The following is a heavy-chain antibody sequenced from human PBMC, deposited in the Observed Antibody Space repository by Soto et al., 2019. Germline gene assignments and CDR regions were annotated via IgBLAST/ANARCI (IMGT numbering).Heavy chain of an antibody. Sequence: GGSLRLSWAASGFTSSSYAMSWVRQAPGEVLEWVSAISGRGGSTYYADSVKGRSTISRDNPKNTLYLQMNSLRAEDTAVYYCAKYTIFGVVTTDHYGMDVWGQGTTVTVSS. J-gene: IGHJ6*02. D-gene: IGHD3-3*01. CDR1: GFTSSSYA. CDR3: AKYTIFGVVTTDHYGMDV. CDR2: ISGRGGST. V-gene: IGHV3-23*01.